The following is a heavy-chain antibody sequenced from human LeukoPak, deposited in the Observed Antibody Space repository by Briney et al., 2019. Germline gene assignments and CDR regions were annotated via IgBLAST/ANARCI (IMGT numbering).Heavy chain of an antibody. Sequence: PSETLSLTCTVSGYSISSGYYWGWIRQPPGKGLEWIGSIYHSGSTYYNPSLKSRVTISVDTSKNQFSLKLSSVTAADTAVYYCARDWSAWGQGTLVTVSS. V-gene: IGHV4-38-2*02. J-gene: IGHJ5*02. CDR2: IYHSGST. CDR3: ARDWSA. CDR1: GYSISSGYY.